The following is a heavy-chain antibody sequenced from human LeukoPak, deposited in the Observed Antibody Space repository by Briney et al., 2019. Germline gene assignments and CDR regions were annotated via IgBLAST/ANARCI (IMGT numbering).Heavy chain of an antibody. CDR3: AKEGDEFRGYLDV. V-gene: IGHV3-30*02. J-gene: IGHJ6*03. Sequence: GGSLRLSCAASGFTFSRLGMQWVRQAPGKGLEWVAVIHNDGTQGQYAASVKGRFTISKDNSQNTLYLQMNNLRDDDTAVYYCAKEGDEFRGYLDVWGKGTTVTVSS. CDR2: IHNDGTQG. D-gene: IGHD3-16*01. CDR1: GFTFSRLG.